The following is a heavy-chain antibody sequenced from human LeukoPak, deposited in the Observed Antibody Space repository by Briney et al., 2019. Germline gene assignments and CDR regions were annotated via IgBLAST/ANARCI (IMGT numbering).Heavy chain of an antibody. D-gene: IGHD3-3*01. CDR3: AREVFGVVIAVGFDY. Sequence: GGSLRLSCAASGFTFSDYYMSWIRQAPGKGLEWVSYISSSGSTIYYADSVKGRFTISRDSAKNSLYLQMNSLRAEDTAVYYCAREVFGVVIAVGFDYWGQGTLVTVSS. CDR1: GFTFSDYY. J-gene: IGHJ4*02. V-gene: IGHV3-11*01. CDR2: ISSSGSTI.